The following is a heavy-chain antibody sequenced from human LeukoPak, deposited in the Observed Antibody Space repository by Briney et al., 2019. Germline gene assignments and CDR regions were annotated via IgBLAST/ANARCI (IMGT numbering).Heavy chain of an antibody. CDR1: GGSFSGYY. Sequence: SETLSPTCAVYGGSFSGYYWSWIRQPPGKGLEWIGEINHSGSTNYNPSLKSRVTISVDTTKNQFSLKLSSVTAADTAVYYCATTYSYTSGGYDYWGQGTLVTVSS. CDR2: INHSGST. CDR3: ATTYSYTSGGYDY. D-gene: IGHD5-18*01. J-gene: IGHJ4*02. V-gene: IGHV4-34*01.